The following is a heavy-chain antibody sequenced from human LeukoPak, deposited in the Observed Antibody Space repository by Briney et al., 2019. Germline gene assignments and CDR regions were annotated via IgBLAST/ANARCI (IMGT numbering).Heavy chain of an antibody. D-gene: IGHD3-3*01. CDR1: GFTFSSYA. J-gene: IGHJ3*02. CDR3: AKDQIPRGSGFWSGYYHDAFDI. V-gene: IGHV3-23*01. CDR2: ISGSGGNT. Sequence: GGSLRLSCAASGFTFSSYAMSWVRQAPGKGLEWVSAISGSGGNTYYADSVKGRFTISRDNSKNTLYLQMNSLRAEDTAVYYCAKDQIPRGSGFWSGYYHDAFDIWGQGTMVTVSS.